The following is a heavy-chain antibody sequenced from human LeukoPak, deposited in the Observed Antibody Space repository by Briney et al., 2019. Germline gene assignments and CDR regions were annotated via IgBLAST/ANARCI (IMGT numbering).Heavy chain of an antibody. Sequence: PGGSLRLSCAASGFTFGSYWMHWVRQAPGKGLVWVSRINSDGSTISYADSVKGRFTISRDNAKNALYLQMNSLRAEDTAVYYCARPDSSAYYYFDYWGQGTLVTVSS. J-gene: IGHJ4*02. V-gene: IGHV3-74*01. D-gene: IGHD3-22*01. CDR3: ARPDSSAYYYFDY. CDR1: GFTFGSYW. CDR2: INSDGSTI.